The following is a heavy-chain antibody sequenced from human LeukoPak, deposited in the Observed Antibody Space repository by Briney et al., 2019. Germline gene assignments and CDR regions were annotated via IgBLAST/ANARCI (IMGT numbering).Heavy chain of an antibody. CDR2: ISGSGGST. J-gene: IGHJ5*02. Sequence: GGSLRLSCAASGFTFSSYATSWVRQAPGKGLEWVSAISGSGGSTYYADSVKGRFTISRDNSKNTLYLQMNSLRAEDTAVYYCAKEYCSSTSCYTNWFDPWGQGTLVTVSS. D-gene: IGHD2-2*02. CDR1: GFTFSSYA. V-gene: IGHV3-23*01. CDR3: AKEYCSSTSCYTNWFDP.